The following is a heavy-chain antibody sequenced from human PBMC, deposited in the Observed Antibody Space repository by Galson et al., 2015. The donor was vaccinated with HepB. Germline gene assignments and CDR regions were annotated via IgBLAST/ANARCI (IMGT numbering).Heavy chain of an antibody. CDR1: GYTLTELS. CDR2: FDPEDGET. D-gene: IGHD6-13*01. J-gene: IGHJ6*02. V-gene: IGHV1-24*01. Sequence: SVKVSCKVSGYTLTELSMHWVRQAPGKGLEWMRGFDPEDGETIYAQKFQGRVTMTEDTSTDTAYMELSSLRSEDTAVYYCATDSRIAAAGIYYYGMDVWGQGTTVTVSS. CDR3: ATDSRIAAAGIYYYGMDV.